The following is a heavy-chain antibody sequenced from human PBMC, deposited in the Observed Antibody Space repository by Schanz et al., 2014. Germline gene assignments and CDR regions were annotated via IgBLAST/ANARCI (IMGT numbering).Heavy chain of an antibody. J-gene: IGHJ4*02. CDR2: LSGSGGST. CDR1: GFTFSSYG. Sequence: VQLVESGGGVVQFGRSLRLSCVASGFTFSSYGMDWVRQAPGKGLEWVSALSGSGGSTYYADSVKGRFTISRDNAKNTLYLQMNSLRAGDTAVYYCARVPYGSGSYWDYWGQGTLVTVSS. D-gene: IGHD3-10*01. CDR3: ARVPYGSGSYWDY. V-gene: IGHV3-23*04.